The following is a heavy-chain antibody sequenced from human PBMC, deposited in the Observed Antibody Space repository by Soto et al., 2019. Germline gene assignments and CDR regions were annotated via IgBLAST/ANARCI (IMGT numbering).Heavy chain of an antibody. V-gene: IGHV3-23*01. Sequence: EVQLLESGGGLVQPGGSLRLSCAASGFTFSSYAMSWVRQAPGKGLEWVSAISGSGGSTYYADSVKGRFTISRDNSKNTLYLKMNSLRAEDKAVYYCAKDPRHMEVAGGWFDPWSKGTMLTVSS. CDR1: GFTFSSYA. CDR3: AKDPRHMEVAGGWFDP. D-gene: IGHD2-15*01. CDR2: ISGSGGST. J-gene: IGHJ5*02.